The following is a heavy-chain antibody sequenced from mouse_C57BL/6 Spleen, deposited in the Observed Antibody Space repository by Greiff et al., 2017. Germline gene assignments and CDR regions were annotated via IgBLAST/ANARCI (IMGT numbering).Heavy chain of an antibody. J-gene: IGHJ1*03. CDR3: TRATGTGTYFDV. D-gene: IGHD4-1*02. V-gene: IGHV1-15*01. CDR1: GYTFTDYE. Sequence: QVHVKQSGAELVRPGASVTLSCKASGYTFTDYEMHWVKQTPVHGLEWIGAIDPETGGTAYNQKFKGKALLTADKSSSTAYMELRSLTSEDSAVYYCTRATGTGTYFDVWGTGTTVTVSS. CDR2: IDPETGGT.